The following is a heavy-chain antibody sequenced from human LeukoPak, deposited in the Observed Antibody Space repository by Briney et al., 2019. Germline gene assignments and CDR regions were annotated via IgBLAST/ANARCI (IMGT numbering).Heavy chain of an antibody. J-gene: IGHJ4*02. CDR3: ARDPHCSNTNCPFDC. CDR2: IYRSEDF. D-gene: IGHD2-2*01. V-gene: IGHV4-4*02. CDR1: GGSISSSDW. Sequence: PSGTLSLTCAVSGGSISSSDWWSWVRQPPGRGLEWIGYIYRSEDFNYNPSLKNRVTMSVDKSKNQFSLRLTSVTAADTAVYYCARDPHCSNTNCPFDCWGQGTLVIVSS.